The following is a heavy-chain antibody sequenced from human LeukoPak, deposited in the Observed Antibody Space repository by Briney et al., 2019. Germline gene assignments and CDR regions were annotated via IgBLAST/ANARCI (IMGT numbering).Heavy chain of an antibody. CDR2: MSYDGSIQ. Sequence: GGSLRLSCAASGFIFSAYAMHWVRQAPGKGLEWVAIMSYDGSIQYYAGSVKGRFTISRDDSRNTLYLQISGLRAEDTAVYYCATELSVRGGYYYAMDVWGQGTTVTVS. V-gene: IGHV3-30-3*01. CDR3: ATELSVRGGYYYAMDV. CDR1: GFIFSAYA. J-gene: IGHJ6*02. D-gene: IGHD3-10*01.